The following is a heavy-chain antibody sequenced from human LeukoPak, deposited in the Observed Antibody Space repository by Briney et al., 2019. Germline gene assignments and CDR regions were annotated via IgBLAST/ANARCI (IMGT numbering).Heavy chain of an antibody. CDR3: AREEYCGGDCINY. CDR2: INPNSGGT. CDR1: GYTFTGYY. J-gene: IGHJ4*02. Sequence: GASVKVSCKASGYTFTGYYMHWVRQAPGQGLEWMGRINPNSGGTNYTQKFQGRVTMTRDTSISTAYMELSRLRSDDTAVYYCAREEYCGGDCINYWGQGTLVTVSS. V-gene: IGHV1-2*06. D-gene: IGHD2-21*02.